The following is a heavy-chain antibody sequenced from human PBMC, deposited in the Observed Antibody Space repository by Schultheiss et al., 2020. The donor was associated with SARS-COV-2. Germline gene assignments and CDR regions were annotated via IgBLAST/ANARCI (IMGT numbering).Heavy chain of an antibody. CDR1: GFTFSSYA. Sequence: GGSLRLSCAASGFTFSSYAMHWVRQAPGKGLEWLAVISYDGSNKYYADSVKGRFTISRDNSKNTLYLQMNSLRTDDTAVYYCARDLYAFDIWGQGTMVTVAS. J-gene: IGHJ3*02. CDR2: ISYDGSNK. V-gene: IGHV3-30*07. CDR3: ARDLYAFDI.